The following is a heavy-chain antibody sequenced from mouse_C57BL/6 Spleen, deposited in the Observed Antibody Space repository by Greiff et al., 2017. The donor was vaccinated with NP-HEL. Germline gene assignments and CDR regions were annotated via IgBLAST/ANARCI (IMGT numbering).Heavy chain of an antibody. V-gene: IGHV1-55*01. CDR2: IYPGSGST. J-gene: IGHJ1*03. Sequence: QVQLQQPGAELVKPGASVKMSCKASGYTFTSYWITWVKQRPGQGLEWIGDIYPGSGSTNYNEKFKSKATLTVDTSSSTAYMQLSSLTSEDSAVYYCARAINTVVAHWYFDVWGTGTTVTVSS. CDR1: GYTFTSYW. CDR3: ARAINTVVAHWYFDV. D-gene: IGHD1-1*01.